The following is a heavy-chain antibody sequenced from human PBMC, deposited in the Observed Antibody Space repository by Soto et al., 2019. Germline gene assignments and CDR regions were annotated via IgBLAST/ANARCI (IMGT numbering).Heavy chain of an antibody. CDR2: IKQDGSEK. J-gene: IGHJ5*02. CDR1: GFTFSSYW. CDR3: ARDGSSGWYDL. Sequence: EVQLVESGGGLVQPGGSLRLSCAASGFTFSSYWMSWVRQAPGKGLEWVANIKQDGSEKYYVDSVKGRFTISRDNAKNSLYLQMNSLRAEDPAVYYCARDGSSGWYDLWGQGTLVTVSS. D-gene: IGHD6-19*01. V-gene: IGHV3-7*01.